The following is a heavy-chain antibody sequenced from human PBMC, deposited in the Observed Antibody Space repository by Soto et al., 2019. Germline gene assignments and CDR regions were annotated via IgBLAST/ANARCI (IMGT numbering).Heavy chain of an antibody. Sequence: PSETLSLTCTVSGGSISSYYWSWIRQPPGKGLEWIGYIYYSGSTNYNPSLKSRVTISVDTSKNQFSLKLSSVTAADTAVYYCARDHRSYYYGSGSSLYYFDYWGQGTLVTVS. CDR3: ARDHRSYYYGSGSSLYYFDY. D-gene: IGHD3-10*01. CDR2: IYYSGST. CDR1: GGSISSYY. V-gene: IGHV4-59*01. J-gene: IGHJ4*02.